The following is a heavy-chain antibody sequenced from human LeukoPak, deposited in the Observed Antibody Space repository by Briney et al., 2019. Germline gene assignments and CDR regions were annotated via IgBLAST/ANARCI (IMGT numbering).Heavy chain of an antibody. CDR2: INHNAEMI. Sequence: GGSLRLSCVVSGFTVSTNYMSWVRQAPGKGLEWIAYINHNAEMIFYPDFVKGRFTISRDNAKNSLYLQMNALRDEDTAIYYCARDHDWAFDLWGQGTLVTVSS. CDR1: GFTVSTNY. V-gene: IGHV3-48*02. D-gene: IGHD3-9*01. J-gene: IGHJ4*02. CDR3: ARDHDWAFDL.